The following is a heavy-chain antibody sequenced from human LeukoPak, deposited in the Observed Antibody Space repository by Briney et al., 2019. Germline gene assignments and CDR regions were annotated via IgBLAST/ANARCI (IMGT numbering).Heavy chain of an antibody. Sequence: PGGSLRLSCAASGFTFSSYGMHWVRQAPGKGLEWVAFIRYDGSNKYYADSVKGRFTISRDNSKNTLYLQMNSLRAEDTAVYYCAKNNPGPDCSSTSCLPDFDYWGQGTLVTVSS. CDR1: GFTFSSYG. D-gene: IGHD2-2*01. CDR3: AKNNPGPDCSSTSCLPDFDY. CDR2: IRYDGSNK. J-gene: IGHJ4*02. V-gene: IGHV3-30*02.